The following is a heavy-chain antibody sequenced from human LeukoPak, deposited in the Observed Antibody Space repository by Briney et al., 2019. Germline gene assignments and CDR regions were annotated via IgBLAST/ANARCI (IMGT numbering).Heavy chain of an antibody. V-gene: IGHV3-7*03. D-gene: IGHD3-3*01. J-gene: IGHJ6*02. CDR3: AKETYYDFWSGYGMDV. CDR2: IKQDETEK. Sequence: PGGSLRLSCTASGFTFSNFWMGWVRQAPGKGLEWVANIKQDETEKFYLGSVKGRFTISRDNSKNTLYLQMNSLRAEDTAVYYCAKETYYDFWSGYGMDVWGQGTTVTVSS. CDR1: GFTFSNFW.